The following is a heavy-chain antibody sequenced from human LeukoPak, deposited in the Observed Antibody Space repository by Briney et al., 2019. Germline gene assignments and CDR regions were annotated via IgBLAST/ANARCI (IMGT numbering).Heavy chain of an antibody. CDR3: ARRLVRVVISDFDH. D-gene: IGHD3-10*01. V-gene: IGHV4-39*01. CDR1: GXSISSSSYY. J-gene: IGHJ4*02. Sequence: PSETLSLTCTVSGXSISSSSYYWGWIRQPPGKGLEWIVSIYYSGSTDYNPSLKSRVTISVDTSKNQFSLNLSSVTAADTAVYYCARRLVRVVISDFDHWGQGTLVTVSS. CDR2: IYYSGST.